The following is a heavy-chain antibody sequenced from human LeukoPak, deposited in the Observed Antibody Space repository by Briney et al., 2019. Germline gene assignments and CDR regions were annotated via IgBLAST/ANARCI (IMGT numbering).Heavy chain of an antibody. V-gene: IGHV3-23*01. CDR1: GITLSNYG. Sequence: GGSLRLSCVVSGITLSNYGMSWVRQAPGKGLEWVAGISDSGGSTNYADSVKGRFTISRDNPKNTLYLQMNSLRAEDTAVYFCARRGVVIRVILVGFHKEAFYFDSWGQGALVTVSS. CDR3: ARRGVVIRVILVGFHKEAFYFDS. J-gene: IGHJ4*02. CDR2: ISDSGGST. D-gene: IGHD3-22*01.